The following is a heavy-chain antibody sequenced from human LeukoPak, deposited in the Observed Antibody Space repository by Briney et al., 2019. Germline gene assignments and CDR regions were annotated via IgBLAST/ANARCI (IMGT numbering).Heavy chain of an antibody. CDR1: GFTFSSYG. D-gene: IGHD3-10*01. CDR3: ARDRGFYGAASYKEYFQH. Sequence: GRSLRLSCAASGFTFSSYGMHWVRQAPGKGLEWVAVIWYDGSNKYYADSVKGRFTISRDNSKNTLYLEMNSLRAADTAVYYCARDRGFYGAASYKEYFQHWGQGTLVSVSS. V-gene: IGHV3-33*01. J-gene: IGHJ1*01. CDR2: IWYDGSNK.